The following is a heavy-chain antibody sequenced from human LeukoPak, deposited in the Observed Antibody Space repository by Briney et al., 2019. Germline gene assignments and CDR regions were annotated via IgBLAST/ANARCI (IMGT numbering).Heavy chain of an antibody. CDR2: ISAYNGNT. CDR3: ARDTGESESYWFDP. V-gene: IGHV1-18*01. D-gene: IGHD7-27*01. Sequence: EASVKVSCKASGYTFTSYGISWVRQAPGQGLEWMGWISAYNGNTNYAQKLQGRVTMTTDTSTSTAYMELRSLRSDDTAVYYCARDTGESESYWFDPWGQGTLVTVSS. CDR1: GYTFTSYG. J-gene: IGHJ5*02.